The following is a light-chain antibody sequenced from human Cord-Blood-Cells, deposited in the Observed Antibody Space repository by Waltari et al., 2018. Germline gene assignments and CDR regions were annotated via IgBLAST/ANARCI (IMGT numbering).Light chain of an antibody. J-gene: IGKJ3*01. V-gene: IGKV3-11*01. CDR2: DAS. Sequence: EIVLTQSPAPLSLSPEERATLSCRASQSVSSYLAWYQQKPRQAPRLLIYDASNRATGIPARFSGSGSGTDFTLTISILEPEDFAVYYCQQRSNWPPLFTFGPGTKVDIK. CDR3: QQRSNWPPLFT. CDR1: QSVSSY.